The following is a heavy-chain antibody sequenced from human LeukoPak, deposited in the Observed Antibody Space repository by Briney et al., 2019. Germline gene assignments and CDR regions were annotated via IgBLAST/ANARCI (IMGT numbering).Heavy chain of an antibody. J-gene: IGHJ4*02. V-gene: IGHV7-4-1*02. CDR3: ARGNNREVRGVINALGAHPPGY. CDR1: GYTFTSYA. Sequence: GASVKVSCKASGYTFTSYAMNWVRQAPGQGLEWMGWINTNTGNPTYAQGFTGRFVFSLDTSVSTAYLQISSLKAEDTAVYYCARGNNREVRGVINALGAHPPGYWGQGTLVTVSS. D-gene: IGHD3-10*01. CDR2: INTNTGNP.